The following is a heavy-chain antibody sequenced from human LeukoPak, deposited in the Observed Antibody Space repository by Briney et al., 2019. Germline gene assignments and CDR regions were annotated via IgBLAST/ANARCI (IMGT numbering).Heavy chain of an antibody. D-gene: IGHD2-2*01. CDR1: GFTFSSFG. J-gene: IGHJ4*02. CDR3: AKRGEGTYHFDY. V-gene: IGHV3-23*01. Sequence: GGSLRLSCAASGFTFSSFGMSWVRQAPGKGLDWVSTISRGAISTYYADSVKGRFTISRDNSKNTLYVQMNSLRAEDTAVYYCAKRGEGTYHFDYWGQGTLVTVSS. CDR2: ISRGAIST.